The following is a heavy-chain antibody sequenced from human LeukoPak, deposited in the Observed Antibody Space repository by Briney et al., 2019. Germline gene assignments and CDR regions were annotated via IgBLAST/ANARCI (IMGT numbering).Heavy chain of an antibody. D-gene: IGHD1-26*01. V-gene: IGHV3-53*01. CDR2: IYSGGST. CDR3: ARIVGATTFDY. J-gene: IGHJ4*02. Sequence: GGSLRLSCAASGVTVSSNYMSWVRQAPGKGLEWVSVIYSGGSTYYADSVKGRFTISRDNSKNTLYLQMNSLRAEDTAVYYCARIVGATTFDYWGQGTLVTVSS. CDR1: GVTVSSNY.